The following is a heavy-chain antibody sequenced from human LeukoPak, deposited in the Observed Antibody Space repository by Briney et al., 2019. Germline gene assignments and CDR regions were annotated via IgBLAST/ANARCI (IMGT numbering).Heavy chain of an antibody. CDR3: AKGRSGSSGYYSTFDY. Sequence: PGGSLRLSCAASGFTFISYAMSWVRQAPGKGLEWVSGISSSGGSTYYADSVKGRFTISRDNSNKMLYLQMNSLRAEDTAVYYCAKGRSGSSGYYSTFDYWGQGTLVTVSS. CDR2: ISSSGGST. D-gene: IGHD3-22*01. J-gene: IGHJ4*02. V-gene: IGHV3-23*01. CDR1: GFTFISYA.